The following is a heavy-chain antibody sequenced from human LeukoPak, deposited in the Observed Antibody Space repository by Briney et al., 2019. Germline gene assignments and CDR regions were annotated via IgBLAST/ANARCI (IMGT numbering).Heavy chain of an antibody. V-gene: IGHV4-38-2*01. J-gene: IGHJ4*02. Sequence: SETLSLTCAVSGYSISSGYYWGWIRQPPGKGLEWIGSISPSGSTFYNPSLKSRVAISVDTSKNQFSLKLRSVTAADTAVYYCALSPLGAAGTWSGLFDYWGQGTLVTVSS. D-gene: IGHD6-13*01. CDR1: GYSISSGYY. CDR3: ALSPLGAAGTWSGLFDY. CDR2: ISPSGST.